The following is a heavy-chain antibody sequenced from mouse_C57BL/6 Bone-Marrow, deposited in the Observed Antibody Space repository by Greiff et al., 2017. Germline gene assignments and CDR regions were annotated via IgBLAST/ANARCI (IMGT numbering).Heavy chain of an antibody. Sequence: VQLQQSGPELVKPGASVKMSCKASGYTFTDYVLSWVKQRTGQGLEWIGEIYPGSGSTYNNEKFKGRATLTADKSSNTAYMQFSSLTSEDSAVYFCARLGYGHYAWFAYWGQGTLVTVSA. CDR3: ARLGYGHYAWFAY. CDR2: IYPGSGST. J-gene: IGHJ3*01. V-gene: IGHV1-77*01. D-gene: IGHD2-1*01. CDR1: GYTFTDYV.